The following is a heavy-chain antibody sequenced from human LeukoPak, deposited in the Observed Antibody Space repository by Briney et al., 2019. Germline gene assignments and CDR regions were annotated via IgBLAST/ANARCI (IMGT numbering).Heavy chain of an antibody. V-gene: IGHV1-69*13. J-gene: IGHJ4*02. CDR1: GGTFSSYA. CDR3: ARRRDGYNYVFDY. Sequence: ASVKVSCKASGGTFSSYAISWVRQAPGQGLEWMGGIIPIFGTANYAQKFQGRVTITADGSTSTAYMELSSLRSEDTAVYYCARRRDGYNYVFDYWGQGTLVTVSS. D-gene: IGHD5-24*01. CDR2: IIPIFGTA.